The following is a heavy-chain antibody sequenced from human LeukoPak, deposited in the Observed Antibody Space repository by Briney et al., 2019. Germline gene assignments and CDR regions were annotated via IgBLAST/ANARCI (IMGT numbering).Heavy chain of an antibody. CDR1: GFTFSSNW. D-gene: IGHD3-16*02. CDR2: INSDGSTT. J-gene: IGHJ4*02. V-gene: IGHV3-74*01. Sequence: GGSLKLSCAASGFTFSSNWMHWVRQAPGKGLVWVSHINSDGSTTNYADSVKGRITISRDNARNTLYLQMNSLRVEDTAVYYCARDKFYDYVWGSYRHREYYFDYWGQGTLVTVSS. CDR3: ARDKFYDYVWGSYRHREYYFDY.